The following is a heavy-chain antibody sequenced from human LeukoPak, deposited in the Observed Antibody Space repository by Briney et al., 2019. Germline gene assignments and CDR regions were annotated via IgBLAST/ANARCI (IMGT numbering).Heavy chain of an antibody. CDR1: GFTFSSYW. CDR2: INSDGSDS. CDR3: ARASDSSGYYDY. J-gene: IGHJ4*02. Sequence: GGSLRLSCAASGFTFSSYWMHWVRQAPGKGLVWVSRINSDGSDSSYADSVKGRFTISRDNAKNTLYLQLNSLRAEDTAVHYCARASDSSGYYDYWGQGTLVTVSS. D-gene: IGHD3-22*01. V-gene: IGHV3-74*01.